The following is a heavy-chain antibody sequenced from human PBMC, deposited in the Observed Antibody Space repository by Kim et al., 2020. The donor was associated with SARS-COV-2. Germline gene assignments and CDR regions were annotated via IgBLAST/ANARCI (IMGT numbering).Heavy chain of an antibody. Sequence: GGSLRLSCAAFGFTFSTSAMTWVRQAPGKGLECVSFISNSGGSTYYADSVKGRFTISRDNSKNTLYLQMDSLRVEDTAIYYCAKDQRYSHGYWGQGTQVTVSS. CDR2: ISNSGGST. J-gene: IGHJ4*02. D-gene: IGHD6-13*01. CDR1: GFTFSTSA. CDR3: AKDQRYSHGY. V-gene: IGHV3-23*01.